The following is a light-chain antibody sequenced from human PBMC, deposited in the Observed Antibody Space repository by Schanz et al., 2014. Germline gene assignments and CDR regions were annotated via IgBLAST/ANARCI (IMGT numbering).Light chain of an antibody. CDR2: DNS. J-gene: IGLJ2*01. CDR1: SSNIGAGYD. CDR3: SSYVSSNTFVV. V-gene: IGLV1-40*01. Sequence: QSVLTQPPSVSGAPGQRVTISCTGSSSNIGAGYDVHWYQQFPGTAPKLLIYDNSRRPSGVPDRFSGSKSGTSGTLAITGLQAEDEADYYCSSYVSSNTFVVFGGGTQLTVL.